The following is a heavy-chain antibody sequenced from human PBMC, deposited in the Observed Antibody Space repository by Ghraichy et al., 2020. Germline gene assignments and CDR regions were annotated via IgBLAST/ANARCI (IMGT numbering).Heavy chain of an antibody. CDR3: ARANIAVDRNFDY. CDR1: GGSISSSNW. CDR2: IYHSGST. J-gene: IGHJ4*02. V-gene: IGHV4-4*02. Sequence: SETLSLTCAVSGGSISSSNWWSWVRQPPGKGLEWIGEIYHSGSTNYNPSLESRVTLSVDKSKNQFSLNLSSVTAAATAVYYCARANIAVDRNFDYWGQGTLVTVSS. D-gene: IGHD6-19*01.